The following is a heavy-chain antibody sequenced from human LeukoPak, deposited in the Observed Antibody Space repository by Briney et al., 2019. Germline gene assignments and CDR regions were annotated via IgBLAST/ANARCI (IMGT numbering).Heavy chain of an antibody. J-gene: IGHJ4*02. D-gene: IGHD5-24*01. CDR2: IGIDSGNT. V-gene: IGHV3-48*01. CDR3: ARDYKYVFDN. CDR1: GFTFSDYS. Sequence: RGSLRLSCAASGFTFSDYSMNWVRQAPGKGLEWISYIGIDSGNTNYADSVKGRFTISGDKAKNSLYLQMNSLRVEDTAVYYCARDYKYVFDNWGQGTLVTVSS.